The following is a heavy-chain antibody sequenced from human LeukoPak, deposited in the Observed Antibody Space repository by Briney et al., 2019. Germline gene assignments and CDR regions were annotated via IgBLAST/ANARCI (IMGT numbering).Heavy chain of an antibody. CDR1: GFTVSSNY. D-gene: IGHD2-2*01. J-gene: IGHJ6*02. CDR2: LYSGGNT. Sequence: GGSLRLSCAVSGFTVSSNYMSWVRQAPGKGLEWVSVLYSGGNTYYADSVKGRFTISRDNSKNTLYLQMNSLRAEDTAVYYCARGSGGWCSSTSCYGYYYYYGMDVWGQGTTVTVSS. V-gene: IGHV3-53*01. CDR3: ARGSGGWCSSTSCYGYYYYYGMDV.